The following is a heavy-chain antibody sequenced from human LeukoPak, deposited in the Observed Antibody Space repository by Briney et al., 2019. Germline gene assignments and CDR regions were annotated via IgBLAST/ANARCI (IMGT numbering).Heavy chain of an antibody. D-gene: IGHD2-2*01. V-gene: IGHV1-18*01. J-gene: IGHJ5*02. Sequence: ASVKVSCKASGYTFTTYGISWVRQAPGQGLEWMGWISAYNGNTNYAQKLQGRVTMTTDTSTSTAYMELRSLRSDDTAVYYCARTRRVYCSSTSCYDNWFDPWGQGTLVIVSS. CDR1: GYTFTTYG. CDR3: ARTRRVYCSSTSCYDNWFDP. CDR2: ISAYNGNT.